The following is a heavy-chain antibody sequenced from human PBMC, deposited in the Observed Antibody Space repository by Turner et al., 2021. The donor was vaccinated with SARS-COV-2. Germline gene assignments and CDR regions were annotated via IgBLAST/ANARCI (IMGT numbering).Heavy chain of an antibody. Sequence: EVQLLESGGGLVQPGGSLRLSCAASGITSTSYSMSWVRQAPGKGLEWVPSISGSGVTTYYADSVKGRFTISRDSFNNMVYLQMNSLRADDMAVYYCAKGGWGAFDYWGQGILVIVSS. CDR1: GITSTSYS. J-gene: IGHJ4*02. CDR3: AKGGWGAFDY. CDR2: ISGSGVTT. V-gene: IGHV3-23*01. D-gene: IGHD3-16*01.